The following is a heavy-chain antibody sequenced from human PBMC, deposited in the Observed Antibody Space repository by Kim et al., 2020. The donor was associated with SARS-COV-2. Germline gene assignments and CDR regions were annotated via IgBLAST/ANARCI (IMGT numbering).Heavy chain of an antibody. CDR3: PETYYYASIGSQIRGGWF. Sequence: SVKVSCKASGGTFSSYAISWVRQAPGQGLEWMGGIIPIFGTANYAQKFQGRVTITPDKSTSTAYMDLSSLRSEDTPVYYFPETYYYASIGSQIRGGWF. CDR2: IIPIFGTA. J-gene: IGHJ5*01. D-gene: IGHD3-22*01. CDR1: GGTFSSYA. V-gene: IGHV1-69*06.